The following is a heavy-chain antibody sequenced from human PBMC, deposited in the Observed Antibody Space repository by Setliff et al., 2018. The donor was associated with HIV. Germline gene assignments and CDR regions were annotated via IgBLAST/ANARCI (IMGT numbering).Heavy chain of an antibody. CDR2: IHYSGST. CDR3: ARGTGAQYGYYFDY. D-gene: IGHD4-17*01. V-gene: IGHV4-31*03. Sequence: SETLSLTCTVPGGSIKYGDYYWTWIRQSRGKGLEWIGYIHYSGSTDYNPSLKSRSSISINKSKKQFFLRLNSVTAADTAVYYCARGTGAQYGYYFDYWGQGTLVTVSS. CDR1: GGSIKYGDYY. J-gene: IGHJ4*02.